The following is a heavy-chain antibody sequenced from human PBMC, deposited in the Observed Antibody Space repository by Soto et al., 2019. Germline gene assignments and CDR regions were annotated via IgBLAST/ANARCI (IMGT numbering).Heavy chain of an antibody. CDR3: APVGIATTTVDY. V-gene: IGHV4-39*02. J-gene: IGHJ4*02. Sequence: QLQLRESGPGLVQPSETLSLTCLVSGGSINNSTYYWGWIRQPPGKGLEWIGSIYYSGATYYNPSLRSRITISMDRSKNHFSLKLTSVTAADTAIYYCAPVGIATTTVDYWGQGTLVTVSS. D-gene: IGHD5-12*01. CDR2: IYYSGAT. CDR1: GGSINNSTYY.